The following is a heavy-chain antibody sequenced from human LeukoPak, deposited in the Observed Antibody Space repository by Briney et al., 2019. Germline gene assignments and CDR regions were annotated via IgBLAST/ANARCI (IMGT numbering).Heavy chain of an antibody. J-gene: IGHJ4*02. D-gene: IGHD6-6*01. V-gene: IGHV3-53*01. CDR1: RFTVSSNY. CDR3: AREKDIAARNFDY. Sequence: PGGSLRLSCAASRFTVSSNYMTWVRQAPGKGLEWVSVIYSGGSTYYADSVKGRFTISRDNSKNTLYLQMNSLRAEDTAVYYCAREKDIAARNFDYWGQGTLVTVSS. CDR2: IYSGGST.